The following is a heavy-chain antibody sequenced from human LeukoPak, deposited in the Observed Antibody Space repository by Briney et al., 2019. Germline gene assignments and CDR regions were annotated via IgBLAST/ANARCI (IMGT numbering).Heavy chain of an antibody. D-gene: IGHD2-2*02. J-gene: IGHJ6*03. V-gene: IGHV3-48*01. CDR3: ARPIRSSSYTYYCLDC. CDR2: ISSSSGVI. Sequence: GGSLRLSCEASGFTFSSYSMNWVRQTPGKGLEWVSYISSSSGVINYADSVKGRFTISRDNARNPLYLQMNSLRAEDTAVYYCARPIRSSSYTYYCLDCWGKGATVTDSS. CDR1: GFTFSSYS.